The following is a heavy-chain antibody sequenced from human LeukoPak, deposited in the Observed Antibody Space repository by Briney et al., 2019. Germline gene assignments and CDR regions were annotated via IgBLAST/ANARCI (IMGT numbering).Heavy chain of an antibody. CDR2: INHSGST. J-gene: IGHJ4*02. D-gene: IGHD1-26*01. Sequence: PSETLSLTCAVYGVSFSGYYWSWIRQPPGKGLEWIGEINHSGSTNYNPSLKSRVTISVDTSKNQFSLKLSSVTAADTAVHYCARVSSGSYYSGVDLGYFDYWGQGTLVTVSS. V-gene: IGHV4-34*01. CDR3: ARVSSGSYYSGVDLGYFDY. CDR1: GVSFSGYY.